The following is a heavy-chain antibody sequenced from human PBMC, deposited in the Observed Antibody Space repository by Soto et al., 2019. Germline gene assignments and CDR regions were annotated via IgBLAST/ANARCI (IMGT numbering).Heavy chain of an antibody. Sequence: QVQLVQSGAEVKKPGSSVKVSCKASGGTFSSYVISWVRQAPGQGLEWMGGITPIFGTPRYAQNFQGRVTITADESTSTAYMELSSLRSEDTAVYYCARDRGLRCYDFWSGFLFYGMDVWGQGTTVTVSS. J-gene: IGHJ6*02. CDR1: GGTFSSYV. V-gene: IGHV1-69*01. D-gene: IGHD3-3*01. CDR3: ARDRGLRCYDFWSGFLFYGMDV. CDR2: ITPIFGTP.